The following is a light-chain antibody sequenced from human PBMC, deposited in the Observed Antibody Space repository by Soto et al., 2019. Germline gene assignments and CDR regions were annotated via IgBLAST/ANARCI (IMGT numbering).Light chain of an antibody. CDR2: TYI. CDR3: AAWDGRMSGVV. Sequence: QSVLTQPPSASGTPGQRVTISCSGGSSNIGSNYVYWYQHLPGSAPKLLIYTYIQRPSGRQRASGVPVRFSGSKSGTSASLAIKGLRSEDEADYYWAAWDGRMSGVVFGGGSKLTVL. V-gene: IGLV1-47*02. CDR1: SSNIGSNY. J-gene: IGLJ2*01.